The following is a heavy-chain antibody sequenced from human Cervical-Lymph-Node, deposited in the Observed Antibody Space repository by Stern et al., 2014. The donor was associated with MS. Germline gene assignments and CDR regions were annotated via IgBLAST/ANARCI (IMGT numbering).Heavy chain of an antibody. CDR1: GASVGGGDWY. Sequence: QVQLQQSGPGLVKSSQTLSLACAVSGASVGGGDWYWSWIRQPPGKGLEWLGHIYYSGTTYYKPSLKSRLIISLDTSKNQFSLNLTSVTAADTAVYYCAGAIGKYELLESFDMWGQGTMVTVSS. CDR2: IYYSGTT. V-gene: IGHV4-30-4*01. J-gene: IGHJ3*02. D-gene: IGHD1-1*01. CDR3: AGAIGKYELLESFDM.